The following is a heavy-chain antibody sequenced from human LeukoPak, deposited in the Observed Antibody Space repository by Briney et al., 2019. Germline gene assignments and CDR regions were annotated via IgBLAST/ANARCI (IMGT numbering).Heavy chain of an antibody. V-gene: IGHV1-8*03. CDR3: ARVRYEQQLRNGVNYYCYYMDV. D-gene: IGHD6-13*01. Sequence: ASVKVSCKASGYTFTSYDINWVRQATGQGLEWMGWMNPNSGNTGYAQKFQGRVTITRNTSISTAYMELSSLRSEDTAVYYCARVRYEQQLRNGVNYYCYYMDVWGKGTTVTISS. J-gene: IGHJ6*03. CDR2: MNPNSGNT. CDR1: GYTFTSYD.